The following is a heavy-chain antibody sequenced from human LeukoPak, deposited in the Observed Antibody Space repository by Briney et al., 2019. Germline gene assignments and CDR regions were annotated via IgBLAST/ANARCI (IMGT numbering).Heavy chain of an antibody. CDR2: ISYDGSNK. CDR3: ATDRNYFGSGTRDDAFDI. Sequence: QAGGSLRLSCAASGFTFSSYDMHWVRQAPGKGLEWVADISYDGSNKYYADSVKGRFTISRDNSKNTLYLQMNSLRAEDTAVYYCATDRNYFGSGTRDDAFDIWGQGTMVTVSS. J-gene: IGHJ3*02. CDR1: GFTFSSYD. D-gene: IGHD3-10*01. V-gene: IGHV3-30*03.